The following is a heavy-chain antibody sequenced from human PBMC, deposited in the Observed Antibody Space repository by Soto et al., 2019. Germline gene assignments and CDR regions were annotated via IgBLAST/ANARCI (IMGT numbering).Heavy chain of an antibody. Sequence: GGSLRLSCAASGFTFSSHEMNWVRQAPGKGLEWISYISGSGATTYYADSVRGRFIVSRDNAQESLFLQMNSLRVEDTAIYYCARGGVYWGQGTLVTVSS. D-gene: IGHD2-8*01. CDR3: ARGGVY. V-gene: IGHV3-48*03. J-gene: IGHJ4*02. CDR1: GFTFSSHE. CDR2: ISGSGATT.